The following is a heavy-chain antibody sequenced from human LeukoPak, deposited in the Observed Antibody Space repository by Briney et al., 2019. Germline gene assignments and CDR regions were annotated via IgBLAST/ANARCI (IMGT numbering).Heavy chain of an antibody. CDR1: GGSISSGGYY. V-gene: IGHV4-31*03. CDR2: IYNRGSTA. CDR3: ARGHYDSSGYYHLDY. D-gene: IGHD3-22*01. Sequence: PSETLSLTCTVSGGSISSGGYYWSWIRQHPGKALEWIGYIYNRGSTAYYSASLKSRINISADTSKNQFSLKLSSVTDADTAVYHCARGHYDSSGYYHLDYWGQGTLVTVSS. J-gene: IGHJ4*02.